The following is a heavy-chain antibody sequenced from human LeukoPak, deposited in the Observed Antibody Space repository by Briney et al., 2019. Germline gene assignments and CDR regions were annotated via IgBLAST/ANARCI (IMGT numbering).Heavy chain of an antibody. V-gene: IGHV1-8*02. CDR3: ARSLRGLGY. CDR1: GYTFTGYY. CDR2: MNPNSGNT. J-gene: IGHJ4*02. D-gene: IGHD3/OR15-3a*01. Sequence: GASVKVSCKASGYTFTGYYMHWVRQATGQGLEWMGWMNPNSGNTGYAQKFQGRVTMTRNTSISTAYMELSSLRSEDTAVYYCARSLRGLGYWGQGTLVTVSS.